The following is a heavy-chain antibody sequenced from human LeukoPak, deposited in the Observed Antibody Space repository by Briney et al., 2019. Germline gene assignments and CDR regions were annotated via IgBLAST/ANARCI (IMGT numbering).Heavy chain of an antibody. Sequence: GGSLRLSCAASGFTFSSHAMHWVRQAPGKGLEWVAVISYDGRNKYYAESVKGRITISRDNSKNTLYLQMNSLRAEDTAVYYCAKDRWHQLVSYPHHYWGEGSPVSVSS. V-gene: IGHV3-30*18. CDR1: GFTFSSHA. D-gene: IGHD6-13*01. J-gene: IGHJ4*02. CDR2: ISYDGRNK. CDR3: AKDRWHQLVSYPHHY.